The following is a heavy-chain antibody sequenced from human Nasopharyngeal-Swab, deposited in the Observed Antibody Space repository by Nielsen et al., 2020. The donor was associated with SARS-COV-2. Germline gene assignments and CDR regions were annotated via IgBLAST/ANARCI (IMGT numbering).Heavy chain of an antibody. D-gene: IGHD3-22*01. CDR2: ISYDGSNK. CDR3: AREESITMIVVVRGWFDP. CDR1: GFTFSSYG. V-gene: IGHV3-30*03. Sequence: GGSLRLSCAASGFTFSSYGMHWVRQAPGKGLEWVAVISYDGSNKYYADSVKGRFTISRDNSKNTLYLQMNSLRAEDTAVYYCAREESITMIVVVRGWFDPWGQGTLVTVSS. J-gene: IGHJ5*02.